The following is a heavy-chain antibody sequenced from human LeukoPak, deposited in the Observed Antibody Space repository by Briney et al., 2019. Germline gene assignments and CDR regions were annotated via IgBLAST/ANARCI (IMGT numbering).Heavy chain of an antibody. CDR3: ARHGGYSTTFDY. CDR1: GGSISNYY. CDR2: IYTSGST. D-gene: IGHD6-13*01. Sequence: SETLSLTCTVSGGSISNYYWSWMRQPPGKGLEWIGYIYTSGSTNYNPSLKSRVTISVDTSKNQFSLNLSSVTAADTAVYYCARHGGYSTTFDYWGQGTLVAVSS. V-gene: IGHV4-4*09. J-gene: IGHJ4*02.